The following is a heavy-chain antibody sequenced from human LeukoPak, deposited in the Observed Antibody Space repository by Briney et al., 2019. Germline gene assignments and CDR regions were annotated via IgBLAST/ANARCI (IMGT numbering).Heavy chain of an antibody. V-gene: IGHV5-51*01. CDR2: IYPGDSDT. Sequence: GESLKISCKGSGYSFTSYWIGWVRQMPGKGLEWMGIIYPGDSDTRYSPSFQGQVTISAGKSISTAYLQWSSLKASDTAMYYCARLKEDSSGWEVYYFDYWGQGTLVTVSS. CDR1: GYSFTSYW. D-gene: IGHD6-19*01. J-gene: IGHJ4*02. CDR3: ARLKEDSSGWEVYYFDY.